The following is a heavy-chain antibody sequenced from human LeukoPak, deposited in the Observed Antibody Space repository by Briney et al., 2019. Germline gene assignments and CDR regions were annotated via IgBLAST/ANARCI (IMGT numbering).Heavy chain of an antibody. Sequence: GGSLRLSCAASGFTFSSYWMHWVRQAPGKGLVWVSRINSDGSSTIHADSVKGRFTISRDNSKNSLYLQMNSLRTEDTALYYCAKDITVRVGGLDYCGQGTLVTVSS. J-gene: IGHJ4*02. CDR1: GFTFSSYW. V-gene: IGHV3-74*01. CDR2: INSDGSST. D-gene: IGHD3-3*01. CDR3: AKDITVRVGGLDY.